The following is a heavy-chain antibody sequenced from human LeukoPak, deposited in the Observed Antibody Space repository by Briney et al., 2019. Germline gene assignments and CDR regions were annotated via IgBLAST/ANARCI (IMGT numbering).Heavy chain of an antibody. CDR1: GGSISSGDYY. Sequence: SETLSLTCTVSGGSISSGDYYWSWIRQPPGKGLEWIGYIYYSGSTYYNPSLKSRVTISVDTSKNQFSLKLSSVTAADTAVYYCARDQIAARLNWFDPWGQGTLVTVSS. V-gene: IGHV4-30-4*08. CDR2: IYYSGST. D-gene: IGHD6-6*01. CDR3: ARDQIAARLNWFDP. J-gene: IGHJ5*02.